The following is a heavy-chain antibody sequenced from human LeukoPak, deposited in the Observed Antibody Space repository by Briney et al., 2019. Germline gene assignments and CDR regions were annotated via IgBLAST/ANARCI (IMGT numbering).Heavy chain of an antibody. V-gene: IGHV3-13*01. CDR3: ARGGIQVSGIDEFDY. CDR2: IGIRGDT. Sequence: QAGGSLRLSCAASGFTFIDYDMHWVRHVIGKGLEWVSDIGIRGDTHYSGSVKGRFTISRENAESSLYLQMNSLRAEDTAVYYCARGGIQVSGIDEFDYWGQGTLVTVSS. CDR1: GFTFIDYD. J-gene: IGHJ4*02. D-gene: IGHD6-19*01.